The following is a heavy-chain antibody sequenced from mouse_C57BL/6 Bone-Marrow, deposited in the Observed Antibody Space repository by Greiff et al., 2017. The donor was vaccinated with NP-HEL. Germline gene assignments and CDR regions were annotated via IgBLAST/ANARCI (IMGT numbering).Heavy chain of an antibody. Sequence: VQLQQPGAELVKPGASVKMSCKASGYTFTSYWITWVKQRPGQGLEWIGDIYPGSGSTNYNEKFKSKATLTVDTSSSTADMQLSSLTSEDSAVYYCARGDYYYGSSHDYWGRGTTLTVSS. CDR1: GYTFTSYW. D-gene: IGHD1-1*01. V-gene: IGHV1-55*01. CDR2: IYPGSGST. J-gene: IGHJ2*01. CDR3: ARGDYYYGSSHDY.